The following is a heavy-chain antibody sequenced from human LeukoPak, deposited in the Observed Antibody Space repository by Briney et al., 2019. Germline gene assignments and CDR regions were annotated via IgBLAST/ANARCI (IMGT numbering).Heavy chain of an antibody. V-gene: IGHV4-39*07. CDR3: ASAEGITFGGVIARFAY. D-gene: IGHD3-16*02. Sequence: SETLSLTCTVSGGSISSSSYYWGWIRQPPGKGLEWIGSIYYSGSTYYNPSLKSRVTISVDTSKNQFSLKLSSVTAADTAVYYCASAEGITFGGVIARFAYWGQGTLVTVSS. J-gene: IGHJ4*02. CDR2: IYYSGST. CDR1: GGSISSSSYY.